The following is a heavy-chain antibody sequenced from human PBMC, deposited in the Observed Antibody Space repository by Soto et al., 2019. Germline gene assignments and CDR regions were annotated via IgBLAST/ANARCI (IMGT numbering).Heavy chain of an antibody. CDR2: IVVGSGNT. D-gene: IGHD3-10*01. V-gene: IGHV1-58*01. Sequence: SVKVSCKASGFTFTSSAVQWVRQARGQRLEWIGWIVVGSGNTNYAQKFQERVTITRDMSTSTAYMELSSLRSEDTAVYYCARGLYGSGPDYYYYYMDVWGKGTTVTVSS. CDR3: ARGLYGSGPDYYYYYMDV. J-gene: IGHJ6*03. CDR1: GFTFTSSA.